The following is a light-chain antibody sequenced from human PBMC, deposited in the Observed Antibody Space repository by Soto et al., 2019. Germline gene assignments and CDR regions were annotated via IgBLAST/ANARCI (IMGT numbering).Light chain of an antibody. Sequence: QSVLTQPASVSGSPGQSITISCTGSGSDVGGYDYVSWYQHHPGKAPKVMIYEVTNRPSAVSNRFSGSTSGNTASLTISALLPEHEADYYCSSYTSSSTYVFGSGTKVTV. CDR2: EVT. V-gene: IGLV2-14*01. CDR3: SSYTSSSTYV. J-gene: IGLJ1*01. CDR1: GSDVGGYDY.